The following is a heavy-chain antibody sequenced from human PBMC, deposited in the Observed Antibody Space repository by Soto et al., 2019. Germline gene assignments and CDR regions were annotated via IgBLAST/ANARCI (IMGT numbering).Heavy chain of an antibody. CDR1: GFTFTRYS. J-gene: IGHJ4*02. CDR2: ISSTTNYI. CDR3: ARESEDLTSNFDY. Sequence: GGSLRLSCAASGFTFTRYSMNWVRQAPGKGLEWVSSISSTTNYIYYGDSMKGRFTISRDNAKNSLYLDMNSLRAEDTAVYYCARESEDLTSNFDYWGQGTLVTVSS. V-gene: IGHV3-21*06.